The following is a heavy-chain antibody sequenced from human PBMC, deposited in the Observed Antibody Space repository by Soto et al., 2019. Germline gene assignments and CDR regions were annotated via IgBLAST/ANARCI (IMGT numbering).Heavy chain of an antibody. CDR3: ARWSGYSYGYAYYYYGMDV. Sequence: WETLSLTCAVYGGSFSGYDWSWIRQPPGKGLEWIGEINHSGSTNYNPSLKSRVTISVDTSNNQFSLKLSSVTAADTAVYYCARWSGYSYGYAYYYYGMDVWGQGTTVTVSS. J-gene: IGHJ6*02. CDR1: GGSFSGYD. D-gene: IGHD5-18*01. V-gene: IGHV4-34*01. CDR2: INHSGST.